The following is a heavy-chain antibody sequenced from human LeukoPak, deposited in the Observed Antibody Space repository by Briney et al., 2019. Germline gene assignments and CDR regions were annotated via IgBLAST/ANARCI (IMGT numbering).Heavy chain of an antibody. CDR3: ARSIQYDY. D-gene: IGHD4-11*01. CDR2: ISVYNGYT. Sequence: ASVKVSCKASGYSFISYDISWVPQAPGQGLEWMGWISVYNGYTNYAQKLQGRVTMTTDTSTSTAYMELRSLRSDDTAVYYCARSIQYDYWGQGTLVTVSS. V-gene: IGHV1-18*01. J-gene: IGHJ4*02. CDR1: GYSFISYD.